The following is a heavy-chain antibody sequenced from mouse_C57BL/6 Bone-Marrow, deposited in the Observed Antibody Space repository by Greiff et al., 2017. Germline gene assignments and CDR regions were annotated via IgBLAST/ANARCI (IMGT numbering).Heavy chain of an antibody. CDR3: ALLRVGYYFDY. CDR1: GYTFTSYW. V-gene: IGHV1-64*01. J-gene: IGHJ2*01. Sequence: QVQLQQPGAELVKPGASVKLSCKASGYTFTSYWMHWVKQRPGQGLEWIGMIHPNSGSTNYNEKFKSKATLTVDKSSSTVYMQLSSLTSEDSAVYYCALLRVGYYFDYWGQGTTLTVSS. CDR2: IHPNSGST. D-gene: IGHD1-1*01.